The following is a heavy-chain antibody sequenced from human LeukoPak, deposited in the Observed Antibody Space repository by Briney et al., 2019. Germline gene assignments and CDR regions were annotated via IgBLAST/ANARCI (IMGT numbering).Heavy chain of an antibody. V-gene: IGHV3-74*01. CDR2: INSDGRST. CDR1: GFTFSSYW. D-gene: IGHD4-17*01. Sequence: SGGSLRLSCAASGFTFSSYWMHWVRQAPGKGLVWVSHINSDGRSTSYADSVKGRFTISRDNAKNTLYLQMNSLRAEDTAVYYCARGLRWCDFDYWGQGTLVTVSS. CDR3: ARGLRWCDFDY. J-gene: IGHJ4*02.